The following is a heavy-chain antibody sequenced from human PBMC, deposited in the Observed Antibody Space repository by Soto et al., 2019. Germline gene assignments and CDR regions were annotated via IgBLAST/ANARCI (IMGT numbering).Heavy chain of an antibody. Sequence: SETLSLTCTVSGASINNNDCYWSWIRQTPGKGLEWIGYVYYSGSTDYIPSLKSRLSMSIDKSQNQFTLKLNSVTAADTATYYCARMSYFYDKWYFDLWGRGTLVTVSS. J-gene: IGHJ2*01. CDR1: GASINNNDCY. D-gene: IGHD3-22*01. V-gene: IGHV4-30-4*01. CDR3: ARMSYFYDKWYFDL. CDR2: VYYSGST.